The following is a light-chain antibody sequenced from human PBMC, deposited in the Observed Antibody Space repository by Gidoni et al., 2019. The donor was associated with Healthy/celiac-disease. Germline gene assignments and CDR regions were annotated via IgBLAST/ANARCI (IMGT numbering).Light chain of an antibody. CDR3: QQSYSTPVT. CDR2: AAS. J-gene: IGKJ3*01. CDR1: QSISSY. V-gene: IGKV1-39*01. Sequence: DIQMTQSPSSLSASVVDRVTITCRASQSISSYLNWYQQKPGKAPKLLIYAASSLQSGVPSRFSGSGSGTDFTLTISSLQPEDFATYYCQQSYSTPVTFGHGTKVDIK.